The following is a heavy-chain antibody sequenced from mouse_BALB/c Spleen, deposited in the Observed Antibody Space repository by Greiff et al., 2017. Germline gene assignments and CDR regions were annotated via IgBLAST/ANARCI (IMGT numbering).Heavy chain of an antibody. J-gene: IGHJ2*01. V-gene: IGHV3-2*02. CDR2: ISYSGST. CDR1: GYSITSDYA. D-gene: IGHD1-1*01. CDR3: ARRGDYGSSFDY. Sequence: EVMLVESGPGLVKPSQSLSLTCTVTGYSITSDYAWNWIRQFPGNKLEWMGYISYSGSTSYNPSLKSRISITRDTSKNQFFLQLNSVTTEDTATYYCARRGDYGSSFDYWGQGTTLTVSS.